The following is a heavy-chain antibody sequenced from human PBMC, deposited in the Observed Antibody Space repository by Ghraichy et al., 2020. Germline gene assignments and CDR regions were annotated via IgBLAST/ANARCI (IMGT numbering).Heavy chain of an antibody. J-gene: IGHJ4*02. Sequence: SETLSLTCTVSGGSISSYYWSWIRQPPGKGLEWIGYIYYSGSTNYNPSLKSRVTISVDTSKNQFSLKLSSVTAADTAVYYCARARPPNYGYSSGWDFDYWGQGTLVTVSS. CDR1: GGSISSYY. CDR2: IYYSGST. V-gene: IGHV4-59*01. CDR3: ARARPPNYGYSSGWDFDY. D-gene: IGHD6-19*01.